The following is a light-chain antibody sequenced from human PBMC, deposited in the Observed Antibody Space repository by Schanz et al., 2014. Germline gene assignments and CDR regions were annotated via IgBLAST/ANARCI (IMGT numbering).Light chain of an antibody. V-gene: IGLV2-18*02. CDR1: SSDVGSYNR. CDR3: SSHAGTLTV. CDR2: EVS. J-gene: IGLJ3*02. Sequence: QSALTQPPSVSGSPGQSVTISCTGTSSDVGSYNRVSWYQQPPGTAPKLMIYEVSNRPSGVPDRFSGSKSGNTASLTISGLQAEDEADYYCSSHAGTLTVFGGGTKLTVL.